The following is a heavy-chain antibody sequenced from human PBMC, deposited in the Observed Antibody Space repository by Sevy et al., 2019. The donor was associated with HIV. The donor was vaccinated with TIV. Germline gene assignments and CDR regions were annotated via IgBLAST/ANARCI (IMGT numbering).Heavy chain of an antibody. D-gene: IGHD3-10*01. CDR2: IIPIFGTA. Sequence: ASVKVSCKVSGGTFSSYAISWVRQAPGQGLEWMGGIIPIFGTANYAQKFQGRVTITADESTSTAYMELSSLRSEDTAVYYCARGQDYYGSGSYYNSPYNWFDPWGQGTLVTVSS. CDR3: ARGQDYYGSGSYYNSPYNWFDP. V-gene: IGHV1-69*13. CDR1: GGTFSSYA. J-gene: IGHJ5*02.